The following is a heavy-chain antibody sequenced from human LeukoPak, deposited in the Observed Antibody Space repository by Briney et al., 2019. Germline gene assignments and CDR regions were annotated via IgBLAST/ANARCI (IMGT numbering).Heavy chain of an antibody. V-gene: IGHV3-21*01. D-gene: IGHD2-2*03. Sequence: GGSLRLSCAASGFTFSSYTMNWVRQAPGKGLEWVSSITGSSTYIFYADSVKGRFTVSRDNAKNSLYLQMNSLRADDTAVYYCAREAGYCSSTSCEEDYYYYYMDVWGKGTTVTVSS. CDR3: AREAGYCSSTSCEEDYYYYYMDV. J-gene: IGHJ6*03. CDR2: ITGSSTYI. CDR1: GFTFSSYT.